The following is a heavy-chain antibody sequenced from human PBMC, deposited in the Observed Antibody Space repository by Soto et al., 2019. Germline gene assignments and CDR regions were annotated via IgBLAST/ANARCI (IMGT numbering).Heavy chain of an antibody. D-gene: IGHD6-19*01. V-gene: IGHV1-18*04. CDR2: ISAYNGNT. CDR3: ASLLSSGWGTFFDY. CDR1: GYTFTSYG. Sequence: EASVKVSCKASGYTFTSYGISWVRQAPGQGLEWMGWISAYNGNTNYAQKLQGRVTMTTDTSTSTAYMELRSLRSDDTAVYYCASLLSSGWGTFFDYWGQGTLVTVSS. J-gene: IGHJ4*02.